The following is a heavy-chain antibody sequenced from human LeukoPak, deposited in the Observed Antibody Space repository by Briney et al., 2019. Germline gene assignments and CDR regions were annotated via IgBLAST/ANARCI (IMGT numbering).Heavy chain of an antibody. CDR3: ARDGGTTSPYYFDF. CDR1: GFTFSSYW. V-gene: IGHV3-7*01. Sequence: GGSLRLSCAASGFTFSSYWMSWVRQAPGKGLEWVANIKQDGSDKYSVDSVKGRFTTSRDNAKNSLYLQMNSLRADDTAVYYCARDGGTTSPYYFDFWGRGTLVTVSS. CDR2: IKQDGSDK. D-gene: IGHD2-2*01. J-gene: IGHJ4*02.